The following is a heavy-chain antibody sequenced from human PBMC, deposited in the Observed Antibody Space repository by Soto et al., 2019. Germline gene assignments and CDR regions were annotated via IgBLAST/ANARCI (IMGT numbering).Heavy chain of an antibody. D-gene: IGHD6-19*01. Sequence: ASVKVSCKASGYTFTSYGISWVRQAPGRGLEWMGWISAYNGNTNYAQKLQGRVTMTTDTSTSTAYMELRSLRSDDTAVYYCARDPSSGWYEDYYYGMDVWGQGTTVTVSS. V-gene: IGHV1-18*04. CDR2: ISAYNGNT. J-gene: IGHJ6*02. CDR3: ARDPSSGWYEDYYYGMDV. CDR1: GYTFTSYG.